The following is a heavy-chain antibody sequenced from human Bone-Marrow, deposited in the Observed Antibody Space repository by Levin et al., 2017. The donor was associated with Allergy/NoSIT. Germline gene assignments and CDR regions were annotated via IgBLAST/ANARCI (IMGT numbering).Heavy chain of an antibody. CDR3: ASSSSSGYDLYYFDY. Sequence: GGSLRLSCAASGYTFTSYAMHWVRQAPGHRLEWMGWINAGNGNTKYSQKFQGRVTITRDTSASTAYMELSSLRSEDTAVYYCASSSSSGYDLYYFDYWGQGTLVTVSS. V-gene: IGHV1-3*01. J-gene: IGHJ4*02. CDR2: INAGNGNT. D-gene: IGHD5-12*01. CDR1: GYTFTSYA.